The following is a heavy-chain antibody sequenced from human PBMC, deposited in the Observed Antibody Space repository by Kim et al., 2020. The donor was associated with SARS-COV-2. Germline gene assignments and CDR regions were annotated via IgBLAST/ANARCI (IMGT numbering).Heavy chain of an antibody. J-gene: IGHJ6*02. D-gene: IGHD3-22*01. Sequence: GGSLRLSCAASGFNFSTYTMNWVRQAPGKGLEWVSSITSSRNFMYYADSVRGRFTISRDNAKNSLYLQMNSLRAEATAVYYCARDGNYFDSSGYYYGMDVGGQGTTVTVSS. V-gene: IGHV3-21*06. CDR2: ITSSRNFM. CDR3: ARDGNYFDSSGYYYGMDV. CDR1: GFNFSTYT.